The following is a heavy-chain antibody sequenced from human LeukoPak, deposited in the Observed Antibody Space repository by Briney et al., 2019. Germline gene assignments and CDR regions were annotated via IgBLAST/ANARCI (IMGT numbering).Heavy chain of an antibody. Sequence: PGGPLRLSCAASGFTFSRYWMTWVRQAPGKGLEWVANIKQDGSEKYYVDSVKGRFTTSRDTAKNSLYLQRSSLRAEDTAVYYCAREKEGYCSRTSCYLDYYYYYMDVWGKGTTVTISS. CDR2: IKQDGSEK. V-gene: IGHV3-7*01. CDR1: GFTFSRYW. CDR3: AREKEGYCSRTSCYLDYYYYYMDV. J-gene: IGHJ6*03. D-gene: IGHD2-2*01.